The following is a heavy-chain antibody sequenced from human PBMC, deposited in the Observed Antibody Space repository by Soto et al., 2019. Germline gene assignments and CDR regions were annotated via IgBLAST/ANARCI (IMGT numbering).Heavy chain of an antibody. D-gene: IGHD4-17*01. V-gene: IGHV3-33*01. J-gene: IGHJ4*02. Sequence: QVQLEESGGGVVQPGRSLRLSCEASGFTFNTYSMHWVRQPPGKGLEWLAAIWYDGTQKYYPDSVKGRFIISRDNSKKTLYLEMNSLRAEDRAVYYCARAGGTTVTALSHFASWGKGPLVTVPP. CDR2: IWYDGTQK. CDR1: GFTFNTYS. CDR3: ARAGGTTVTALSHFAS.